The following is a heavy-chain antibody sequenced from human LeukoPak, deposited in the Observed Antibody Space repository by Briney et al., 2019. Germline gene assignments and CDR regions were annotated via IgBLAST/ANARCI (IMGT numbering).Heavy chain of an antibody. CDR1: GFTFSSYN. J-gene: IGHJ4*02. Sequence: GGSLRLSCAASGFTFSSYNMNWVRQAPRKGLEWVSYISSSSNTIYYADSVKGRFTISRDNANNSLYLQMNSLRAEDTAVYYCASGQFTVTTLYWGQGTLVSVSS. CDR2: ISSSSNTI. CDR3: ASGQFTVTTLY. V-gene: IGHV3-48*01. D-gene: IGHD4-17*01.